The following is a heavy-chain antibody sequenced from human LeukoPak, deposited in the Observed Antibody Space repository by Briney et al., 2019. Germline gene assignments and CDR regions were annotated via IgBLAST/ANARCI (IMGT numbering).Heavy chain of an antibody. CDR1: GFTFSSYG. CDR3: AKEQRYYYDSSGYYPYYFDY. V-gene: IGHV3-30*18. CDR2: ISYDGSNK. J-gene: IGHJ4*02. Sequence: PGGSLRLSCAASGFTFSSYGMHWVRQAPGKGLEWVAVISYDGSNKHYADSVKGRFTISRDNSKNTLYLQMNSLRAEDTAVYYCAKEQRYYYDSSGYYPYYFDYWGQGTLVTVSS. D-gene: IGHD3-22*01.